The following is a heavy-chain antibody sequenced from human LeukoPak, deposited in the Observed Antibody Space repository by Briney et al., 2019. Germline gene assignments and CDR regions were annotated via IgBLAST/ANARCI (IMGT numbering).Heavy chain of an antibody. Sequence: LVTVSLTRPVCGGSISSSSFYWGGIRQPPGKGLEGSGSFYYCGNTYYNPSLKSRVTISVDTSKNQFSLKLSSVTAADTAVYYCSRVVRDGYNRNYYYYMDVWGEGTTVTDSS. V-gene: IGHV4-39*07. CDR1: GGSISSSSFY. CDR2: FYYCGNT. CDR3: SRVVRDGYNRNYYYYMDV. D-gene: IGHD5-24*01. J-gene: IGHJ6*03.